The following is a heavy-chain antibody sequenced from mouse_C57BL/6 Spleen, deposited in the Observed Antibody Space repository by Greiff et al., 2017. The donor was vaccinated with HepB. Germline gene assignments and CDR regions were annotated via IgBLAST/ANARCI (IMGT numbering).Heavy chain of an antibody. CDR3: ARGTTVVAPAMDY. CDR1: GYTFTSYW. V-gene: IGHV1-52*01. D-gene: IGHD1-1*01. Sequence: QQSCKASGYTFTSYWMHWVKQRPIQGLEWIGNIDPSDSETHYNQKFKDKATLTVDKSSSTAYMQLSSLTSEDSAVYYCARGTTVVAPAMDYWGQGTSVTVSS. J-gene: IGHJ4*01. CDR2: IDPSDSET.